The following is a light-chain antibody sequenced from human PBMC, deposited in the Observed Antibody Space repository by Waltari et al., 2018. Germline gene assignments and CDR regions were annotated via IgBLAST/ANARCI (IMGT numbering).Light chain of an antibody. CDR2: EAS. CDR1: SRDVGPYNL. Sequence: QSALTQPASVSGSPGQSISIPCIGTSRDVGPYNLFSWYQHHPGKAPKLIVFEASKRPSGVSNRFSGSKAANTASLIISGLQADDEADYYCCSYAGSGSWVFGGGTKVTVI. J-gene: IGLJ3*02. CDR3: CSYAGSGSWV. V-gene: IGLV2-23*01.